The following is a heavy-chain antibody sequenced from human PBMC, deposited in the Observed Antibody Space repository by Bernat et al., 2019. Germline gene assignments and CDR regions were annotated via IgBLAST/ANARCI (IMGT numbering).Heavy chain of an antibody. CDR1: GFTFSSYW. Sequence: EVQLVESGGGLVQPGGYLRLSCAASGFTFSSYWMHWVRQAPGKGLKWVAAIKQDGSEEYYVDSVKGRFTISRDNAKNSLHLQMNSLRAEDTAVYYCAREGVVVPAAWVDYWGQGTLVTVSS. CDR3: AREGVVVPAAWVDY. V-gene: IGHV3-7*03. D-gene: IGHD2-2*01. CDR2: IKQDGSEE. J-gene: IGHJ4*02.